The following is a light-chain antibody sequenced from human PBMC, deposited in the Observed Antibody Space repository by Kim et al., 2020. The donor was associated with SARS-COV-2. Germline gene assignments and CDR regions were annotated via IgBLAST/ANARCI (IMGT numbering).Light chain of an antibody. Sequence: LSPGERATLSCRASQSVRSLLAWYQQKPGQAPRLIIYDASNRATGIPARFSGSGSGTDFTLIISSLEPEDFAVYYCQQRSAWPLTFGGGTKVDIK. CDR2: DAS. CDR3: QQRSAWPLT. V-gene: IGKV3-11*01. J-gene: IGKJ4*01. CDR1: QSVRSL.